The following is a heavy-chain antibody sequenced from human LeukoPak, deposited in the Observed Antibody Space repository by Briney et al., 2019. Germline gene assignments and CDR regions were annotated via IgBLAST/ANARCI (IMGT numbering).Heavy chain of an antibody. V-gene: IGHV1-2*02. J-gene: IGHJ4*02. Sequence: ASVKVSCKASGYTFTGYYMHWVRQAPGQGLEGMGWINPNSGGTNYAQKFQGRVTMTRDTSISTAYMELSRLRSDDTAVYYCARDLGYCSSTSCFPFDYWGQGTLVTVSS. CDR2: INPNSGGT. D-gene: IGHD2-2*01. CDR3: ARDLGYCSSTSCFPFDY. CDR1: GYTFTGYY.